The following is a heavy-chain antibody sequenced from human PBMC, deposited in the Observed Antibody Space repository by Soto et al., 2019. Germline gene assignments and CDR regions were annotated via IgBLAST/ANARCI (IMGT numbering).Heavy chain of an antibody. CDR3: AHRRRYYDSSGYYYLDY. CDR1: GFSLSTSGVG. V-gene: IGHV2-5*02. Sequence: QIILKESGPTLVKPTQTLTLTCTFSGFSLSTSGVGVGWIRQPPGKALEWLALIYWDDDKRYIPSLKSRLTITKDTSKNQVVLTMTNMDPVDTATYYCAHRRRYYDSSGYYYLDYWGQGTLVTVSS. D-gene: IGHD3-22*01. J-gene: IGHJ4*02. CDR2: IYWDDDK.